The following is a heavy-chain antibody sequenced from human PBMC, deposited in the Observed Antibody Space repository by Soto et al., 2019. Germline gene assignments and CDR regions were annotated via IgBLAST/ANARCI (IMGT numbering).Heavy chain of an antibody. Sequence: SDSLSLTFIFSWDSVTGGHYYWTWIRQPPGNGLEWIFHILLTGSTNYSPSLENRVTMSFDTSKSQFSLNLASVTAADSGTYHCARARSDSAGSSLGRRMDVWGQGTTVTVSS. CDR2: ILLTGST. V-gene: IGHV4-61*01. D-gene: IGHD3-10*01. CDR3: ARARSDSAGSSLGRRMDV. J-gene: IGHJ6*02. CDR1: WDSVTGGHYY.